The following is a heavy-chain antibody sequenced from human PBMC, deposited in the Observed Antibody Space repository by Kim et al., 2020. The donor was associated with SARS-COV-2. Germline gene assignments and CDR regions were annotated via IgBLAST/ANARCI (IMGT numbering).Heavy chain of an antibody. D-gene: IGHD3-10*01. V-gene: IGHV3-49*04. CDR3: TSPLFATGIWFDAFDI. Sequence: GGSLRLSCTASGFTFGDYAMSWVRQAPGKGLEWVGFIRSKAYGGTTEYAASVKGRFTISRDDSKSIAYLQMNSLKTEDTAVYYCTSPLFATGIWFDAFDIWGQGTMVTVSS. CDR2: IRSKAYGGTT. CDR1: GFTFGDYA. J-gene: IGHJ3*02.